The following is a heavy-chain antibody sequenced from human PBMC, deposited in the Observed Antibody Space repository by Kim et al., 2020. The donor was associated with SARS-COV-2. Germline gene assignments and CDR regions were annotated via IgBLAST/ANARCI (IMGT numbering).Heavy chain of an antibody. CDR2: LYSGGTT. J-gene: IGHJ6*02. V-gene: IGHV3-53*01. D-gene: IGHD3-10*01. CDR1: GFSVSSNY. Sequence: GGSLRLSCAASGFSVSSNYMTWVRQAPGKGLEWVSVLYSGGTTYYGDSVKGRFTISRDNSKNTVYLQMNSLRAEDTAVYYCARDYDGSGHVNVWGQGTTVPVSS. CDR3: ARDYDGSGHVNV.